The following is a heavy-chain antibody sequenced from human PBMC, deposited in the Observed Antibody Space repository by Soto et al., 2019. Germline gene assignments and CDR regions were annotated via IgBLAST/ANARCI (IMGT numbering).Heavy chain of an antibody. CDR1: GDSISSSRYY. V-gene: IGHV4-39*07. D-gene: IGHD6-13*01. Sequence: PSETLSITCTVSGDSISSSRYYWGWIRQPPGKGLEWIASTYYTGSSYYSPSLKTRVTISVDASKNQFSLKLSSVTAADTAVYYCARIFVSAAGHHGLFDYCGQGTLVIVSA. J-gene: IGHJ4*02. CDR3: ARIFVSAAGHHGLFDY. CDR2: TYYTGSS.